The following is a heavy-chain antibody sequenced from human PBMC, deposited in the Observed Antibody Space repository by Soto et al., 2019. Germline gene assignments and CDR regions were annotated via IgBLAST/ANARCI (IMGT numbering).Heavy chain of an antibody. CDR1: GYSFPNYW. CDR2: IYPGDSDT. J-gene: IGHJ6*02. V-gene: IGHV5-51*01. CDR3: ARHVDGYNYGYYYGMDV. D-gene: IGHD5-12*01. Sequence: PGESLKISCKGSGYSFPNYWIGRVRQMPGKGLEWMGIIYPGDSDTRYSPSFQGQVTISADKSISTAYLQWSSLKASDTAMYYCARHVDGYNYGYYYGMDVWGQGTTVTVSS.